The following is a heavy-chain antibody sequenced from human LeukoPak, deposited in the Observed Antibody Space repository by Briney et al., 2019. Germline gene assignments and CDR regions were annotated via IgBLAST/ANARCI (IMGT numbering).Heavy chain of an antibody. Sequence: HPGGSLRLSCAASGFTFDDYAMHWVRQAPGKGLEWVSLISGDGGSTYYADSVKGRFTISRDNSKNSLYLQMNSLRTEDTALYYCAKDVNVLRFLEWLSPLYYYYCMDVWGKGTTVTVSS. CDR3: AKDVNVLRFLEWLSPLYYYYCMDV. CDR1: GFTFDDYA. V-gene: IGHV3-43*02. J-gene: IGHJ6*03. CDR2: ISGDGGST. D-gene: IGHD3-3*01.